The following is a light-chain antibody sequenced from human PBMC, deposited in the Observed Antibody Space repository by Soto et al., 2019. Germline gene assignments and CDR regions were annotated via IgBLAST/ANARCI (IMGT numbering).Light chain of an antibody. CDR2: AAS. CDR3: QQIYNTPLA. Sequence: DTQMTQSPLFLSASVGDRVTITCRASQSISSYVNWYQHKPGKAPKLLIYAASRLQSGVPSRFIGSGSGTDFTLTISSLQPEDFATYYCQQIYNTPLAFGQGTRLEIK. V-gene: IGKV1-39*01. CDR1: QSISSY. J-gene: IGKJ5*01.